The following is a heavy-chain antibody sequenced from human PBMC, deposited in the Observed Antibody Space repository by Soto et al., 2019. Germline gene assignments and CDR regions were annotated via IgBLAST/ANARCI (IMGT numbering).Heavy chain of an antibody. V-gene: IGHV1-18*01. Sequence: QVQLVQSGAAVKKPGASVKVSCQASGYTFTSYGFSWVRQAPGQGLEWMGWISAYNGNTNYAQKLQGRGTMTTDTSTRTAYMELRSLRSDDTAVYYCASYHLNSYYYGMDVWGQGTTVTVSS. CDR3: ASYHLNSYYYGMDV. CDR1: GYTFTSYG. CDR2: ISAYNGNT. J-gene: IGHJ6*02.